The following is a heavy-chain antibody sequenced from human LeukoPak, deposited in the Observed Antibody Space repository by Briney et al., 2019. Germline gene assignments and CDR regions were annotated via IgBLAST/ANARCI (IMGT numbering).Heavy chain of an antibody. CDR1: GYSISSGYY. Sequence: PSETLSLTCTVSGYSISSGYYWGWIRQPPGKGLEWIGSIYHSGSTNYNPSLKSRVTISVDTSKNQFSLKLSSVTAADTAVYYCARAHPTYYYDSSGSSYLDYWGQGTLVTVSS. J-gene: IGHJ4*02. CDR3: ARAHPTYYYDSSGSSYLDY. CDR2: IYHSGST. V-gene: IGHV4-38-2*02. D-gene: IGHD3-22*01.